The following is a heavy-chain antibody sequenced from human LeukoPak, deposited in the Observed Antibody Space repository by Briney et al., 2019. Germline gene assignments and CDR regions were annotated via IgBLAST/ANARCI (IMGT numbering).Heavy chain of an antibody. CDR2: ISGSGGST. Sequence: GGSLRLSSAASGFTFSSYAMSWVRQAPGKGLEWVSAISGSGGSTYYADSVKGRFTISRDNSKNTLYLQMNSLRAEDTAVYYCAKTCGSYSVMDVWGQGTTVTVSS. CDR3: AKTCGSYSVMDV. J-gene: IGHJ6*02. CDR1: GFTFSSYA. D-gene: IGHD2-15*01. V-gene: IGHV3-23*01.